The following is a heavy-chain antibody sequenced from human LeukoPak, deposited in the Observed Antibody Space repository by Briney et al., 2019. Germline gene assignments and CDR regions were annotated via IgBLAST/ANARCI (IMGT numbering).Heavy chain of an antibody. CDR2: IYYSGST. CDR3: AGLESSGWYRYFDV. J-gene: IGHJ2*01. D-gene: IGHD6-19*01. CDR1: SGSMSSYY. V-gene: IGHV4-59*01. Sequence: SETLSLTCTVSSGSMSSYYWSWIRQPPGKGLEWIGYIYYSGSTNYNPSLKSRVTISVDTSKNQFSLTLNSVTAADTAVYYCAGLESSGWYRYFDVWGRGTLVTVSS.